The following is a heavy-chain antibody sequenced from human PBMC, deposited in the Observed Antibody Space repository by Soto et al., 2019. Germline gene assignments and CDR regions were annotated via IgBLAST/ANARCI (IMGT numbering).Heavy chain of an antibody. J-gene: IGHJ5*02. Sequence: SETLSLTCSVSGGSISSYYCSWIRQPAGKGLEWIGRIYTSGSTNYNPSLKSRVTMSVDTSKNQFSLKLSSVTAADTAVYYCARDLQWLVAGLGWFDPWGQGTLVTVSS. D-gene: IGHD6-19*01. CDR2: IYTSGST. CDR1: GGSISSYY. V-gene: IGHV4-4*07. CDR3: ARDLQWLVAGLGWFDP.